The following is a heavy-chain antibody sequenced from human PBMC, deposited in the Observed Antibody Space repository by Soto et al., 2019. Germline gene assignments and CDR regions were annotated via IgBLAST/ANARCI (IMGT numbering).Heavy chain of an antibody. Sequence: PSVQVSCKTSGYTFSTRGISWVRQAPGQGLEWVGWIRPDNGNRKSAQGLQGRVTLTTDTSASTAYMELRSLTSDDTAMYYCARDTESNRYNDWGQGTLVTVSS. V-gene: IGHV1-18*01. CDR1: GYTFSTRG. CDR2: IRPDNGNR. J-gene: IGHJ1*01. D-gene: IGHD1-20*01. CDR3: ARDTESNRYND.